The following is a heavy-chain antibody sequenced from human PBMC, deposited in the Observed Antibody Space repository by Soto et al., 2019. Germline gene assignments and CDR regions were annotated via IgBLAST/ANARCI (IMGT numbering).Heavy chain of an antibody. Sequence: QVQLVQSGAEVKKPGSSVKVSCKASGGTFSSYAISWVRQAPGQGLEWMGGIIPIFGTANYAQKFQGRVTITADESTSTAYMELSSLRSEDTAVYYCARAGPRIVVVPAAIEGAYYYYGMDVWGQGTTVTVSS. V-gene: IGHV1-69*01. CDR3: ARAGPRIVVVPAAIEGAYYYYGMDV. D-gene: IGHD2-2*01. CDR1: GGTFSSYA. J-gene: IGHJ6*02. CDR2: IIPIFGTA.